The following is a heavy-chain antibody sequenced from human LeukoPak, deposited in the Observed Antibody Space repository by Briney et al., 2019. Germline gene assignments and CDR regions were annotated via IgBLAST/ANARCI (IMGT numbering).Heavy chain of an antibody. D-gene: IGHD3-22*01. Sequence: PGGSLRLSCAASGFTFSSYSMNWVRQAPGKGLEWVSSISSSSSYIYYADSVKGRFTISRDNAKNSLYLQMNSLRAEDTAVYYCARSTSYDSSGLAYMDVWGKGTTVTVSS. V-gene: IGHV3-21*01. CDR1: GFTFSSYS. CDR3: ARSTSYDSSGLAYMDV. CDR2: ISSSSSYI. J-gene: IGHJ6*03.